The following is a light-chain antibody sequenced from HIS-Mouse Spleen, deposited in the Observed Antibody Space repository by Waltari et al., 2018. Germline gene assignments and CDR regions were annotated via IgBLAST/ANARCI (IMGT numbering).Light chain of an antibody. V-gene: IGLV3-21*03. Sequence: SYVLTQPPSVSVAPGKTARITCGGNNIGRKSVHWYQQKPGQAPLLVVYDDSDRPSGIPERFSGSNSGNTATLTISRVEAGDEADYYCQVWDSSSDHVVFGGGTKLTVL. CDR3: QVWDSSSDHVV. CDR2: DDS. CDR1: NIGRKS. J-gene: IGLJ2*01.